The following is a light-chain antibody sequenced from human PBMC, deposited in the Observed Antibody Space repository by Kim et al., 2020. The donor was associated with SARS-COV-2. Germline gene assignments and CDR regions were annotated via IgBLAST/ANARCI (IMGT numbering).Light chain of an antibody. V-gene: IGKV1-17*03. CDR1: QGISTD. J-gene: IGKJ1*01. Sequence: DIQMTQSPSAMSASVGDRVTITCRANQGISTDLAWFQQKPGKVPKRLIFGAFSLQSGVPSRFRVSGSGTEFTLTISSLQTEDFSTYYCLRHNNYPWTFGEGTKVYIK. CDR2: GAF. CDR3: LRHNNYPWT.